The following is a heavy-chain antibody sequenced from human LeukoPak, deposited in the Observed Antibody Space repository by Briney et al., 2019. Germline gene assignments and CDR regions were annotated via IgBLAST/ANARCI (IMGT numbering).Heavy chain of an antibody. V-gene: IGHV3-49*04. D-gene: IGHD3-10*01. CDR2: IRSKAYGGTT. CDR1: GFTFGDYA. Sequence: PGGSLRLSCTASGFTFGDYAMSWVRQAPGKGLEWVGFIRSKAYGGTTEYAASVKGRFTISRDDSKSIAYLQMNSLKTEDTAVYYCTRGAMVRGVPNYYYYYMDVWGKGTTVTISS. J-gene: IGHJ6*03. CDR3: TRGAMVRGVPNYYYYYMDV.